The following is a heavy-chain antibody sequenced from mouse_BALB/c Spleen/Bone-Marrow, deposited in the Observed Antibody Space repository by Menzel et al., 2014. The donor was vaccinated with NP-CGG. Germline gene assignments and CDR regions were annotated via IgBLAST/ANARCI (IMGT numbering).Heavy chain of an antibody. CDR3: ARNYGNYYAMDY. D-gene: IGHD2-1*01. Sequence: EVKLMESGPDLVKPGASVKISCKASGYSLTGYYMHWVKQSHGKSLEWIGRANPNNGGTSYNQKFKGKAILTVDKSSSTAYMELRSMTSEDSTVYYCARNYGNYYAMDYWSQGTSVTDSS. CDR2: ANPNNGGT. J-gene: IGHJ4*01. CDR1: GYSLTGYY. V-gene: IGHV1-26*01.